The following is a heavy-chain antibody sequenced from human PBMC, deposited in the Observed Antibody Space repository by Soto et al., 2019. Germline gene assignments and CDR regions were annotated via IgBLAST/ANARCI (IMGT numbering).Heavy chain of an antibody. CDR3: ARQDIVVVPAAVNSYYYYGMDG. Sequence: GAALTLSCLGPGYRLPSALIREMLQKPGIGLWXIGRIDPSDSYTNYRPSFQGHVTISADKPISTAYLQWSSLKASDTAMYYCARQDIVVVPAAVNSYYYYGMDGWGEGITVTGSS. CDR2: IDPSDSYT. J-gene: IGHJ6*04. CDR1: GYRLPSAL. D-gene: IGHD2-2*01. V-gene: IGHV5-10-1*01.